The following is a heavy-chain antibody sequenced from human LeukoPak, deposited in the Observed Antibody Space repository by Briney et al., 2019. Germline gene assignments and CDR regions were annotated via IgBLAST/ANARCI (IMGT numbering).Heavy chain of an antibody. D-gene: IGHD3-22*01. CDR1: GASISSYY. CDR2: IYNSGST. V-gene: IGHV4-59*01. CDR3: ARKRLLHFTHTFDF. J-gene: IGHJ3*01. Sequence: SETLSLTCTVSGASISSYYWSWIRQPPGKGLEWIGNIYNSGSTNYNPSLKSRVTISVDTSKNQFSLKLSSVTAADTAVYYCARKRLLHFTHTFDFGGQG.